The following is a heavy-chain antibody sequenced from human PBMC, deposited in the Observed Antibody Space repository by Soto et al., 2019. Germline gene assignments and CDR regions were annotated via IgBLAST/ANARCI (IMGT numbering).Heavy chain of an antibody. CDR3: ARDQDRYAGLQLTRPGMDV. V-gene: IGHV3-30-3*01. CDR2: ISYDGSNK. D-gene: IGHD3-16*02. Sequence: PGGSLRLSCAASGFTFSSYAMHCVRQAPGKGLEWVAVISYDGSNKYYADSVKGRFTISRDNSKNTLYLQMNSLRAEDTAVYYCARDQDRYAGLQLTRPGMDVWGQGTTVTVSS. CDR1: GFTFSSYA. J-gene: IGHJ6*02.